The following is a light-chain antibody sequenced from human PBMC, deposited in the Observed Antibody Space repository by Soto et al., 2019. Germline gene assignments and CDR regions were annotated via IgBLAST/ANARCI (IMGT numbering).Light chain of an antibody. CDR1: QSISNW. CDR3: QQSNSYPYT. CDR2: KAS. Sequence: DIQMTQSPSTLSASVGDRVTITCRASQSISNWLAWYQQKPGKAPKLLIYKASSLESGVPSRFSGSGSGTEFTLTISSLQPDDFATYYCQQSNSYPYTFGQGTKLEIK. V-gene: IGKV1-5*03. J-gene: IGKJ2*01.